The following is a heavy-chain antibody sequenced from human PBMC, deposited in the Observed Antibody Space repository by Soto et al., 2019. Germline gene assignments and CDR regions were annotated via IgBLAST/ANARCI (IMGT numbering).Heavy chain of an antibody. D-gene: IGHD3-9*01. Sequence: GGSLRLSCAASGFTFSSYSMNWVRQAPGKGLEWVSSISSSSSYIYYADSVKGRFTISRDNAKNSLYLQMNSLRAEDTAVYYCATYYDILTGYPNDQFDYWGQGTLVTVSS. J-gene: IGHJ4*02. CDR1: GFTFSSYS. V-gene: IGHV3-21*01. CDR3: ATYYDILTGYPNDQFDY. CDR2: ISSSSSYI.